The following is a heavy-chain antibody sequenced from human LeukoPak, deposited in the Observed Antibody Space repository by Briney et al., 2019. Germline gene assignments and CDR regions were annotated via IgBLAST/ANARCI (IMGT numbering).Heavy chain of an antibody. CDR2: INHSGST. V-gene: IGHV4-34*01. CDR1: GGSFSGYY. CDR3: ARSRGYCSSTSCFHYYYYYMDV. J-gene: IGHJ6*03. Sequence: KPSETLSLTCAVYGGSFSGYYWSWIRQPPGKGLEWIGEINHSGSTNYNPSLKSRVTISVDTSKNQFSLKLSSVTAADTAVYYCARSRGYCSSTSCFHYYYYYMDVWGKGTTVTISS. D-gene: IGHD2-2*01.